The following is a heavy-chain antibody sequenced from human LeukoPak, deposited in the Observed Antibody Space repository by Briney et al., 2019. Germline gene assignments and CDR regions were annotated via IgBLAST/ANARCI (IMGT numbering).Heavy chain of an antibody. Sequence: PGKSLRLSCAASGFTFSDYAMHWVRHTPGKGLEWVAVISFDGSNKFFADPMKGRFTISRDNSKNTVYLQMSSLRAEDTAVYFCARDGYCSSTNCPYYLDYWGQGTLVTVSS. D-gene: IGHD2-2*01. V-gene: IGHV3-30*04. CDR1: GFTFSDYA. CDR3: ARDGYCSSTNCPYYLDY. CDR2: ISFDGSNK. J-gene: IGHJ4*02.